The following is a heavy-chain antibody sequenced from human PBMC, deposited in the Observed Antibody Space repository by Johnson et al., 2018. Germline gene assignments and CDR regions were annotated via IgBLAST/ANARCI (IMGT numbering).Heavy chain of an antibody. CDR1: RFTFSDYY. D-gene: IGHD3-22*01. CDR3: ASRYYDSSGYFAYFQH. Sequence: QVQLVQSGGGLVKPGGSLRLSCEASRFTFSDYYMSWIRQAPGKGLEWLSYISSSGTMKYYVDSVKGRFTISRDNAKNSLYLQMNTLRAEDTAVYYCASRYYDSSGYFAYFQHWGQGTLVTVSS. J-gene: IGHJ1*01. CDR2: ISSSGTMK. V-gene: IGHV3-11*04.